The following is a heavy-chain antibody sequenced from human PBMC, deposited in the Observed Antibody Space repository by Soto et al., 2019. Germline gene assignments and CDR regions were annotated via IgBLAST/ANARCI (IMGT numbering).Heavy chain of an antibody. CDR1: GVSFDGFT. J-gene: IGHJ5*02. Sequence: SVKVSGKPSGVSFDGFTFSWVRQAPGQGLEWMGGFVPMFGSASVAQRFQGRVRITADASTGIGYMELSDLRSDDSAIYYCAREDDTTGHYSWFDPWGPGTLVTVS. CDR3: AREDDTTGHYSWFDP. V-gene: IGHV1-69*13. D-gene: IGHD3-22*01. CDR2: FVPMFGSA.